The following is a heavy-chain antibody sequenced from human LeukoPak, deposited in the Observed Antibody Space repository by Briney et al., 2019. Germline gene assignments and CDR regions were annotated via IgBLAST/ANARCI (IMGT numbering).Heavy chain of an antibody. CDR1: GFSVRTTY. J-gene: IGHJ6*03. Sequence: GGSLRLSCAASGFSVRTTYMSWVCQAPGKGLEWVSVLYTGGGTDHADSVKGRFTISRDNSKNTQYLQMNSLRAEDTAVYYCAKDKDYYYYYMDVWGKGTTVTVSS. CDR3: AKDKDYYYYYMDV. CDR2: LYTGGGT. V-gene: IGHV3-53*01.